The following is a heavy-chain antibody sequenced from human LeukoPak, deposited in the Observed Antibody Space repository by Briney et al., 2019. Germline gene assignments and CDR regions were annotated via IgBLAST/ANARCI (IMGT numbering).Heavy chain of an antibody. CDR2: INLGDSDT. CDR3: ARRGSGATWFDP. CDR1: GYTFTNYW. J-gene: IGHJ5*02. Sequence: GESLKISGKGSGYTFTNYWIGWVRQMPGKGLEWMGIINLGDSDTRYCPSFQGQVTISADKSTRTAYLQWSSLKASDTAIYYCARRGSGATWFDPWGQGTLVTVSS. V-gene: IGHV5-51*01. D-gene: IGHD1-26*01.